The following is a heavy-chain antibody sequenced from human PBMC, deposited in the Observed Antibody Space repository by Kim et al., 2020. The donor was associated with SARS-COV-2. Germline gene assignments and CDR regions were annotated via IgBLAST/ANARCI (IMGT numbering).Heavy chain of an antibody. V-gene: IGHV3-74*01. D-gene: IGHD3-3*02. CDR2: VGGDGGSR. J-gene: IGHJ4*02. CDR3: TSIFAY. CDR1: GFTFTNYW. Sequence: GGSLRLSCAASGFTFTNYWIHWVRQIPGKGPVWVSSVGGDGGSRYCADSVKGRFTTSRDNANNMVYLQMNSLRVDDTAIYYCTSIFAYWGQGALVTVSS.